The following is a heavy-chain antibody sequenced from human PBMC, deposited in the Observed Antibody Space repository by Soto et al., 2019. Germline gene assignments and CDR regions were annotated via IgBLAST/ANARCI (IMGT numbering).Heavy chain of an antibody. D-gene: IGHD6-6*01. V-gene: IGHV1-69*08. CDR2: IIPILGIA. Sequence: QVQLVQSGAEVKKPGSSVKVSCKASGGTFSSYTISWVRQAPGQGLEWMGRIIPILGIANYAQKFQGRVTITADKSTSTAYKGLGRLRSEDTAVYYCAGDRGGSSSHFFADYWGQGTLVTVSS. J-gene: IGHJ4*02. CDR3: AGDRGGSSSHFFADY. CDR1: GGTFSSYT.